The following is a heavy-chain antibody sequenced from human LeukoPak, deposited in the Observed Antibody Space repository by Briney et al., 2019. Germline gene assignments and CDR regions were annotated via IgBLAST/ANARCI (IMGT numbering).Heavy chain of an antibody. D-gene: IGHD6-19*01. J-gene: IGHJ4*02. CDR1: GFTFSTYS. CDR2: IYPNGGST. V-gene: IGHV3-23*01. CDR3: TKDVVPDSGWDLDY. Sequence: PGGSLRLSCAASGFTFSTYSMTWVRQGPGKGREWVSSIYPNGGSTFYADSVKGRFTISRDNSKNTLYLQMSSLRTEDTAIYYCTKDVVPDSGWDLDYWGQGTLVTVSS.